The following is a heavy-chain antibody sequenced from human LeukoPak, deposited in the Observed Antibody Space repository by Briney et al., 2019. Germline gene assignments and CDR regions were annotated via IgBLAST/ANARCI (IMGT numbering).Heavy chain of an antibody. D-gene: IGHD6-19*01. V-gene: IGHV3-21*01. CDR3: ARASVAGTIEEAFDI. CDR1: GFTFSSCS. CDR2: ISSSSSYI. Sequence: GGSLRLSCAASGFTFSSCSMNWVRQAPGKGLEWVSSISSSSSYIYYADSVKGRFTISRDNAKNSLYLQMNSLRAEDTAVYYCARASVAGTIEEAFDIWGQGTMVTVSS. J-gene: IGHJ3*02.